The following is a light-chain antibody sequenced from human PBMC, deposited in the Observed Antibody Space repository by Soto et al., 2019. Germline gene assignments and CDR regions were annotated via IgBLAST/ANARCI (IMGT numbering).Light chain of an antibody. V-gene: IGLV2-14*01. Sequence: QSVLTQPASVSGSPGQSITISCTGTSSDVGGYNYVSWYQQHPGKAPKLMIYDVSNRPSGVSNRFSGSKSGNTASLTISGLQAEDEADYYCSSYTSSRKKVFGTGTKSPS. J-gene: IGLJ1*01. CDR3: SSYTSSRKKV. CDR1: SSDVGGYNY. CDR2: DVS.